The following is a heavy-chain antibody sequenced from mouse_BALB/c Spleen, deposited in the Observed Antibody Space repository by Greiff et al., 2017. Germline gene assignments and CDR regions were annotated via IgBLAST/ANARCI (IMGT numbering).Heavy chain of an antibody. CDR3: ARGEDGNYYFDY. CDR2: IWAGGST. CDR1: GFSLTSYG. J-gene: IGHJ2*01. Sequence: VQGVESGPGLVAPSQSLSITCTVSGFSLTSYGVHWVRQPPGKGLEWLGVIWAGGSTNYNSALMSRLSISKDNSKSQVFLKMNSLQTDDTAMYYCARGEDGNYYFDYWGQGTTLTVSS. V-gene: IGHV2-9*02. D-gene: IGHD2-1*01.